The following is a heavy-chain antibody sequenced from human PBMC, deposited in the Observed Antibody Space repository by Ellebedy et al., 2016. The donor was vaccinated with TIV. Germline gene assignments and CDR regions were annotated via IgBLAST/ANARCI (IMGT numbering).Heavy chain of an antibody. D-gene: IGHD6-6*01. CDR2: IYYSGST. Sequence: SETLSLXCTVSGGSISSYYWSWIRQPPGKGLEWIGYIYYSGSTNYNPSLKSRVTISVDTSKNQFSLKLSSVTAADTAVYYCARVGLAARRGGYGWFNPWGQGTLVTVSS. J-gene: IGHJ5*02. CDR3: ARVGLAARRGGYGWFNP. V-gene: IGHV4-59*01. CDR1: GGSISSYY.